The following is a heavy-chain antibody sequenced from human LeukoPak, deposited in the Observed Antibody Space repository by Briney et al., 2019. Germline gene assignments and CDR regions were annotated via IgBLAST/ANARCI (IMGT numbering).Heavy chain of an antibody. D-gene: IGHD6-19*01. CDR1: GFTFSDYY. Sequence: GGSLRLSCAASGFTFSDYYMSWIRQAPGKGLEWVSYISSSGSTIYYADSVKGRFTISRDNAKNSLYLQMNSLRAEDTAVYYCARVRDSSGWSRDAFDIWGQGTMVTVSS. V-gene: IGHV3-11*04. CDR3: ARVRDSSGWSRDAFDI. J-gene: IGHJ3*02. CDR2: ISSSGSTI.